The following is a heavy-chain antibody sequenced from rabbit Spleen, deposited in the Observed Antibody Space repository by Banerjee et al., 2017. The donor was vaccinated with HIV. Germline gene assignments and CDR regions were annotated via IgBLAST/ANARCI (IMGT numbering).Heavy chain of an antibody. J-gene: IGHJ4*01. Sequence: QSLEESGGDLVKPGASLTLTCKASGVSFSFNSYMCWVRQAPGKGLEWIACIDTGSSGFTYSASWAKGRFTISKTSSTTVTLQMTSLTAADTATYFCARDLSGAIGWNFYLWGPGTLVTVS. V-gene: IGHV1S40*01. CDR1: GVSFSFNSY. CDR3: ARDLSGAIGWNFYL. D-gene: IGHD1-1*01. CDR2: IDTGSSGFT.